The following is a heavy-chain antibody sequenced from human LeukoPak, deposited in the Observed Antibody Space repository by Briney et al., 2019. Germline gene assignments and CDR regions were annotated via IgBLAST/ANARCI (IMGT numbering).Heavy chain of an antibody. J-gene: IGHJ4*02. CDR1: GFTFSSYA. CDR3: ARDLKLTVVTPGY. Sequence: GGSLRLSCAASGFTFSSYAMHWVRQAPGKGLEWVAVISYDGSNKYYADSVEGRFTISRDNSKNTLYLQMNSLRAEDTAVYYCARDLKLTVVTPGYWGQGTLVTVSS. D-gene: IGHD4-23*01. V-gene: IGHV3-30-3*01. CDR2: ISYDGSNK.